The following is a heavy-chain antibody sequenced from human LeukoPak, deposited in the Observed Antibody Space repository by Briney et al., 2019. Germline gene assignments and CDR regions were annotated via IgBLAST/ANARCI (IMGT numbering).Heavy chain of an antibody. D-gene: IGHD1-26*01. Sequence: GGSLRLSCAASGFTFSSYEMNWVRQAPGKGLEWVSYISSSGSTIYYADSVKGRFTISRDNAKNSLYLQMNSLRAEDTAVYYCANTSHPRIVGATTALDYWGQGTPVTVSS. V-gene: IGHV3-48*03. CDR2: ISSSGSTI. CDR1: GFTFSSYE. J-gene: IGHJ4*02. CDR3: ANTSHPRIVGATTALDY.